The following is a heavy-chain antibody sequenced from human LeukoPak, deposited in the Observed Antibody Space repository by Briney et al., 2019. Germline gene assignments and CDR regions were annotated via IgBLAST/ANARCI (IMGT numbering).Heavy chain of an antibody. CDR2: IYYSGST. V-gene: IGHV4-39*01. CDR3: ARRGASSSEEY. J-gene: IGHJ4*02. CDR1: GGSNSSSSHY. D-gene: IGHD6-6*01. Sequence: SETLSLTCTVSGGSNSSSSHYWGWIRQPPGKGLEWIGSIYYSGSTYYNPSLESRVTIFVDTSKNQFSLKVSSVTAADTAVYYCARRGASSSEEYWGQGTLVIVSS.